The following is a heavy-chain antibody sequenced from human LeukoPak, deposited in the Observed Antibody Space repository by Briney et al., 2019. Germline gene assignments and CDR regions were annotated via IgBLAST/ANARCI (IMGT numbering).Heavy chain of an antibody. CDR2: INPSGGST. V-gene: IGHV1-46*01. Sequence: ASVKVSCKASGYTFTSYGISWVRQAPGQGLEWMGIINPSGGSTSYAQKFQGRVTMTRDTSTSTVYMERSRLRSEDTAVYYCAARRGEYHISGYFDYWGQGTLVTVSS. CDR3: AARRGEYHISGYFDY. D-gene: IGHD3-22*01. J-gene: IGHJ4*02. CDR1: GYTFTSYG.